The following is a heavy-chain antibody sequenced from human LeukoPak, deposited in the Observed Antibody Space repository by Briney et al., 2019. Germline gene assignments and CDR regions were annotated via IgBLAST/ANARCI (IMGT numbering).Heavy chain of an antibody. D-gene: IGHD4-17*01. J-gene: IGHJ6*02. CDR1: GFTFSSYG. CDR2: IWYDGSNK. CDR3: ARDLFYGDDYYGMDV. Sequence: PGGSLRLSCAASGFTFSSYGMHWVRQAPGKGLEWVAVIWYDGSNKYYADSVKGRFTISGDNSKNTLYLQMNSLRAEDTAVYYCARDLFYGDDYYGMDVWGQGTTVTVSS. V-gene: IGHV3-33*01.